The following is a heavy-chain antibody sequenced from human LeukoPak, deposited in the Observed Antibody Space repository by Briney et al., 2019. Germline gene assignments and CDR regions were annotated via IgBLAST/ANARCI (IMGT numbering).Heavy chain of an antibody. CDR2: ISAYNGNT. V-gene: IGHV1-18*01. CDR3: ARVGSGYYYGYYFDY. J-gene: IGHJ4*02. Sequence: ASVKVSCKASGYTFTSYGISWVRQAPGQGLKWMGWISAYNGNTNYAQKLQGRVTMTTDTSTSTAYMELRSLRSDDTAVYYCARVGSGYYYGYYFDYWGQGTLVTVSS. CDR1: GYTFTSYG. D-gene: IGHD3-22*01.